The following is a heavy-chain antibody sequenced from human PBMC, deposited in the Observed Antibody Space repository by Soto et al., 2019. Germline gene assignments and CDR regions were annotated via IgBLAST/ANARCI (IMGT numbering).Heavy chain of an antibody. CDR2: ISSTTNYI. Sequence: EVQLVESGGGLVKPGGSLRLSCAASGFTYTRYSMNWVRQAPGKGLEWVSSISSTTNYIYYGDSMKGRFTITRDNAKNTLYLEMNSLRAEDTAVYYCARESEDLTSNFDYWGQGTLVTVSS. CDR1: GFTYTRYS. J-gene: IGHJ4*02. V-gene: IGHV3-21*06. CDR3: ARESEDLTSNFDY.